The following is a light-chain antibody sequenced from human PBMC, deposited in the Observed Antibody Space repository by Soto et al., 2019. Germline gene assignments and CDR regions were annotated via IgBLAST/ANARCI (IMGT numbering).Light chain of an antibody. CDR1: QSVSSY. CDR3: QQRSNWPFT. Sequence: EIVLTQSPATLSLSPGERATFSCRASQSVSSYLACYQQKPGQAPRLLIYDASNRATGIPARFSGSGSGTDFTLTISSLEPEDFAVYYCQQRSNWPFTFGGGTKVEIK. CDR2: DAS. V-gene: IGKV3-11*01. J-gene: IGKJ4*01.